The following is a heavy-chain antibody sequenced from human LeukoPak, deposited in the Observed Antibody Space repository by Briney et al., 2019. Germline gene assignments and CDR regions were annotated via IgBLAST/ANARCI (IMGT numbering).Heavy chain of an antibody. CDR1: GGTFSSFA. D-gene: IGHD6-6*01. V-gene: IGHV1-69*13. CDR3: ARASMAAREGYYYYYYMDV. Sequence: SVKVSCKASGGTFSSFAISWVRQAPGQGLEWMGGIIPIFGTPNYAQKFQGRVTITADESTSTAYMEPSSLRSEDTTVYYCARASMAAREGYYYYYYMDVWGKGTTVTVSS. CDR2: IIPIFGTP. J-gene: IGHJ6*03.